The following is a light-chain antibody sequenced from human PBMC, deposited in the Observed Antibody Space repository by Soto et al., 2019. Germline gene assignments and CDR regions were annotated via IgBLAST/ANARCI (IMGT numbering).Light chain of an antibody. CDR2: EVS. CDR3: SSYASSSLYV. CDR1: SSDIGGYHY. V-gene: IGLV2-14*01. Sequence: QSALTQPASVSGSPGQSITISCTGTSSDIGGYHYVSWYQQHPGKPPKLMIFEVSNRPSGVSHRFSGSKSANTASLTISGLQAEDEADYYCSSYASSSLYVFGTGTKVTVL. J-gene: IGLJ1*01.